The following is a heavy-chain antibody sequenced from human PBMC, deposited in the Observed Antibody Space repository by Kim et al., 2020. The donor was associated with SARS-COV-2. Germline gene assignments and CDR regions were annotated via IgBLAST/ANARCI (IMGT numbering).Heavy chain of an antibody. CDR2: IIPIFGTA. Sequence: SVKVSCKASGGTFSSYAISWVRQAPGQGLEWMGGIIPIFGTANYAQKFQGRVTITADESTSTAYMELSSLRSEDTAVYYCARDPRRYHTASYYYYYGMDVWGQGTTVTVSS. V-gene: IGHV1-69*13. CDR1: GGTFSSYA. CDR3: ARDPRRYHTASYYYYYGMDV. D-gene: IGHD2-2*01. J-gene: IGHJ6*02.